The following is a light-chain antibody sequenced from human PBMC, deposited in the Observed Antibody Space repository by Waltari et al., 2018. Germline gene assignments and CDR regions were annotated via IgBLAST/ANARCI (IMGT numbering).Light chain of an antibody. CDR2: VNSDGSH. CDR1: SGHSSNI. Sequence: QSPSASASLGASVKLTCTLSSGHSSNIIAWLQQQPGKGPRYLMQVNSDGSHRKGDEIPDRFSGSSSGAERYLTISSLQSEDEADYYCETGGHGTWVFGGGTKLTVL. CDR3: ETGGHGTWV. V-gene: IGLV4-69*01. J-gene: IGLJ3*02.